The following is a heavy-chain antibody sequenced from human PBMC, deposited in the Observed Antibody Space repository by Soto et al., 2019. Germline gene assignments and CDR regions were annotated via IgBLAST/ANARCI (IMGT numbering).Heavy chain of an antibody. CDR2: MNPNSGNT. CDR1: GYTFTSYD. V-gene: IGHV1-8*01. J-gene: IGHJ5*02. Sequence: ASVRVSCKASGYTFTSYDINWVRQATGQGLEWMGWMNPNSGNTGYAQKFQGRVTMTRSTSISTAYMELSSLRSEDTAVYYCARGPYLRYCSGGSCYLDPWGQGTLVTVSS. CDR3: ARGPYLRYCSGGSCYLDP. D-gene: IGHD2-15*01.